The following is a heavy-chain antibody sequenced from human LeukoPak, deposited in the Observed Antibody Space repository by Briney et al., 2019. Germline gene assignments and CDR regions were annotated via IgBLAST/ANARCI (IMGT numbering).Heavy chain of an antibody. Sequence: GGSLRLSCAASGFTFSSYAMSWVRQAPGKGLEWVSAITDSGDDTYHADSVKGRFTISRDNSKSTLFLQMNTLRAEDTAAYYCAKGSSSGRPYFFDYWGQGTLVTVSS. CDR1: GFTFSSYA. CDR2: ITDSGDDT. D-gene: IGHD6-19*01. V-gene: IGHV3-23*01. CDR3: AKGSSSGRPYFFDY. J-gene: IGHJ4*02.